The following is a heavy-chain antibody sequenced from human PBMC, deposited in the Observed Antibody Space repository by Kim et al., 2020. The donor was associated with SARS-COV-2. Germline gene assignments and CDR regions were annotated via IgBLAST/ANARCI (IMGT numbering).Heavy chain of an antibody. Sequence: GGSLRLSCAASGFTFRSYGMSWVRQAPGKGLEWVSLSGSGGGTYSADSVTGRFSISRDNSKNTLDLQMNSLRAEDTAVYYCARRGTYCSSGSCSPSYYFDYWGQGTLVTVSS. J-gene: IGHJ4*02. CDR1: GFTFRSYG. CDR2: SGSGGGT. V-gene: IGHV3-23*01. D-gene: IGHD2-15*01. CDR3: ARRGTYCSSGSCSPSYYFDY.